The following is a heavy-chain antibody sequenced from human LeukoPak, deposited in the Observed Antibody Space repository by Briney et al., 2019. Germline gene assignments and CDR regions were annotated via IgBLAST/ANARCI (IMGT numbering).Heavy chain of an antibody. CDR1: GYTFNSHG. J-gene: IGHJ5*02. CDR2: ISTYNGNT. V-gene: IGHV1-18*01. CDR3: AKDQYYDSKGWFDA. D-gene: IGHD3-22*01. Sequence: ASVKVSCKASGYTFNSHGITWVRQTPGQGLEWMGWISTYNGNTNYAPKLQGRVTMTTDTSTSTAYMDLRSLRSDDTAVYYCAKDQYYDSKGWFDAWGQGTLVTVSS.